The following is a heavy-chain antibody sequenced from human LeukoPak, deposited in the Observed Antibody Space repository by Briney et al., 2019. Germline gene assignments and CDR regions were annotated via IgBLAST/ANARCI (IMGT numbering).Heavy chain of an antibody. J-gene: IGHJ4*02. Sequence: GGSLRLSCAASGFTFSSYAMHWVRQAPGKGLVWVSRINSDGSSTSYADSVKGRFTISRDNAKNTLYLQMNSLRAEDTAVYYCAEGRSSGYYDYWGQGTLVTVSS. CDR3: AEGRSSGYYDY. V-gene: IGHV3-74*01. CDR1: GFTFSSYA. D-gene: IGHD3-22*01. CDR2: INSDGSST.